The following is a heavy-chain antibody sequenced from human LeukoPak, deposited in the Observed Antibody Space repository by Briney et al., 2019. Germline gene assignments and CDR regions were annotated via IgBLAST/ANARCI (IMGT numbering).Heavy chain of an antibody. Sequence: ASVKVSCKASGYTFSGYYMHWVRQAPGQGLEWMGWINPNSGGTNCAQKLQGRVTMTTDTSTSTAYMELRSLRSDDTAVYYCARAVRYYYGSGSHGNFDYWGQGTLVTVSS. J-gene: IGHJ4*02. CDR2: INPNSGGT. CDR1: GYTFSGYY. V-gene: IGHV1-2*02. D-gene: IGHD3-10*01. CDR3: ARAVRYYYGSGSHGNFDY.